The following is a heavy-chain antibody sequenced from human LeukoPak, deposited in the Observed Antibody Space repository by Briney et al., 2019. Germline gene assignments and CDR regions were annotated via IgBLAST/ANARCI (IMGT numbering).Heavy chain of an antibody. D-gene: IGHD6-13*01. Sequence: GGSLRLSCAAPDITFTTNSMNWGRKGPGKGRKWVSSISSNSRYIYYADSMRGRFTISRDNAKNSLYLQMNSLEPEDTAVYYCARVAEAAAFDSWGQGTLVTVSS. CDR2: ISSNSRYI. CDR1: DITFTTNS. V-gene: IGHV3-21*06. J-gene: IGHJ4*02. CDR3: ARVAEAAAFDS.